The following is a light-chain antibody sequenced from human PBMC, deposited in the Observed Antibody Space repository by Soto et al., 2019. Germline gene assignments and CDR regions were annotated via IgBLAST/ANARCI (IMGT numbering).Light chain of an antibody. CDR1: QGITNW. V-gene: IGKV1-12*01. Sequence: DIQMTQSPSSVSASVGDRFTITCRASQGITNWLAWYQQKPGKAPKLLIYDASSLESGAPSRFSGSGSGTDFTLTISSLQPEDFATYYCQQSYSTPFTFGQGTRLEIK. J-gene: IGKJ5*01. CDR3: QQSYSTPFT. CDR2: DAS.